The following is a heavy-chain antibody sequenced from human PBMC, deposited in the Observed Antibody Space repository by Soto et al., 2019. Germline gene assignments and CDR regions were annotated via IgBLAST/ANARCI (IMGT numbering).Heavy chain of an antibody. D-gene: IGHD3-10*01. CDR1: GFSLSNARMG. CDR2: IFSNDEK. Sequence: QVTLKESGPVLVKPTETLTLTCTVSGFSLSNARMGVSWIRQPPGKALEWLAHIFSNDEKSYSPSLKSRLTISKDTSKSQVVLTMTNMDPVDTATYYCARIRGIYYYYYYMDVWGKGTTVTVSS. V-gene: IGHV2-26*01. CDR3: ARIRGIYYYYYYMDV. J-gene: IGHJ6*03.